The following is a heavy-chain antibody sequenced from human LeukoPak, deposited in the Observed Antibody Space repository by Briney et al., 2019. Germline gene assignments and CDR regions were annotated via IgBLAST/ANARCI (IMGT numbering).Heavy chain of an antibody. CDR3: AREGSSSWYLS. J-gene: IGHJ3*01. Sequence: GGSLRLSCAASGFTVSSNYMSWVRQAPGKGLEWVSVTYSDGNTYYADSVKGRFTSARDNSKNTLYLQMNSLRAEDTAVYYCAREGSSSWYLSWGQGTMVTVSS. CDR1: GFTVSSNY. CDR2: TYSDGNT. V-gene: IGHV3-66*01. D-gene: IGHD6-13*01.